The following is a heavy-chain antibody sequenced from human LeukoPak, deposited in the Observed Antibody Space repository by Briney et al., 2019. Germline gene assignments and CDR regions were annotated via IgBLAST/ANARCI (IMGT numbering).Heavy chain of an antibody. CDR1: GFSFSSYA. J-gene: IGHJ4*02. D-gene: IGHD1-26*01. CDR2: ISGSGDST. V-gene: IGHV3-23*01. CDR3: AKDYHSGSYYYSFDF. Sequence: GGSLRLSCVGSGFSFSSYAMSCVRQAPGKGLEWGSRISGSGDSTYDADSAKGGFTISRDNSRNTLCLQMNTLRAAHTPVYYSAKDYHSGSYYYSFDFWGQGTLVTVSS.